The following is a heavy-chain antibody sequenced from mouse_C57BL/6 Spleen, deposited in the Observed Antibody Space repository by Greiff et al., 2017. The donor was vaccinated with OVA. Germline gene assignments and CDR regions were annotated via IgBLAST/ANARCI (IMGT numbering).Heavy chain of an antibody. J-gene: IGHJ2*01. CDR1: GYTFTSYW. CDR3: ARGYYGSSTLYYFDY. CDR2: IYPGSGST. D-gene: IGHD1-1*01. V-gene: IGHV1-55*01. Sequence: QVQLQQPGAELVKPGASVKMSCKASGYTFTSYWITWVKQRPGQGLEWIGDIYPGSGSTNYNEKFKSKATLTVDTSSSTAYMQLSSLTSEDSAVYYCARGYYGSSTLYYFDYWGQGTTLTVSS.